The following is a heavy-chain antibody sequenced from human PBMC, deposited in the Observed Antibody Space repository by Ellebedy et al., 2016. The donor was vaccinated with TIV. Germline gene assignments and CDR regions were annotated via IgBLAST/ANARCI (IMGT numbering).Heavy chain of an antibody. V-gene: IGHV1-69*13. Sequence: AASVKVSCKASGCTFSSYAISWVRQAPGQGLEWMGGIIPIVGTANYAQKFQGRVTITADESTSTAYMELSSLRSEDTAVYYCASLGTVVTPFYFDYWGQGTLVTVSS. J-gene: IGHJ4*02. CDR3: ASLGTVVTPFYFDY. CDR2: IIPIVGTA. CDR1: GCTFSSYA. D-gene: IGHD4-23*01.